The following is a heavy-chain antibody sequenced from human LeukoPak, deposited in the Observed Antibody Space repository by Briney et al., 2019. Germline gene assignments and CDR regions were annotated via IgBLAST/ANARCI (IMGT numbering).Heavy chain of an antibody. CDR3: AREEYCSGGSCAHVDY. Sequence: ASVKVSCKASGYTFTSYAMHWVRQAPGQRLEWMGWINAGNGNTKYSQKFQGRVTITADKSTSTAYMELSSLRSEDTAVYYCAREEYCSGGSCAHVDYWGQGTLVTVSS. V-gene: IGHV1-3*01. CDR2: INAGNGNT. D-gene: IGHD2-15*01. CDR1: GYTFTSYA. J-gene: IGHJ4*02.